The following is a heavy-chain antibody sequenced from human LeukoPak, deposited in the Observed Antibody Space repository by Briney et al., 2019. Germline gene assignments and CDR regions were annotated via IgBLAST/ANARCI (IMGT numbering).Heavy chain of an antibody. CDR1: GGSISSGDYY. CDR3: ARDHKYDFWSGYYLGSYMDV. CDR2: IYYSGST. Sequence: SETLSLTCTVSGGSISSGDYYWSWIRQPPGKGLKWIGYIYYSGSTYYNPSLKSRVTISVDTSKNQFSLKLSSVTAADTAVYYCARDHKYDFWSGYYLGSYMDVWGKGTTATVSS. V-gene: IGHV4-30-4*01. J-gene: IGHJ6*03. D-gene: IGHD3-3*01.